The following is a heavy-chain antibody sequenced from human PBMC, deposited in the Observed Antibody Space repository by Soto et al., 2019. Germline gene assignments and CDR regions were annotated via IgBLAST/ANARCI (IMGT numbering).Heavy chain of an antibody. J-gene: IGHJ3*02. CDR2: IYYSGST. CDR1: GGSISSGGYY. D-gene: IGHD4-17*01. CDR3: ARDSSVMTTQAFDI. Sequence: SGGSISSGGYYWSWIRQHPVQGLERIGYIYYSGSTYYNPSLKSRVTISVDTPKNQFDLKLSSVTAADTAVYYCARDSSVMTTQAFDIWGQGTMVTVSS. V-gene: IGHV4-31*02.